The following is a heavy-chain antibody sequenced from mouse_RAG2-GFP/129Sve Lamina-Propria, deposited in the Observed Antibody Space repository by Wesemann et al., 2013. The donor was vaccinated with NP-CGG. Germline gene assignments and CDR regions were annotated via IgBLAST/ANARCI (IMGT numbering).Heavy chain of an antibody. D-gene: IGHD3-3*01. CDR3: ARGRDGFAY. V-gene: IGHV1-50*01. CDR2: IDPSDSYT. Sequence: FQLQQSGPELVKPGASVKLSCKASGYTFTSYWMQWVKQRPGQGLEWIGEIDPSDSYTNYNQKFKGKATLTVDTSSSTAYMQLSSLTSEDSAVYYCARGRDGFAYWGQGTLVTVSA. J-gene: IGHJ3*01. CDR1: GYTFTSYW.